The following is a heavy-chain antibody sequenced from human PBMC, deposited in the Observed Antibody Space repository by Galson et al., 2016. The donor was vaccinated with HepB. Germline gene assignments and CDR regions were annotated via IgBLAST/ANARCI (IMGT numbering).Heavy chain of an antibody. J-gene: IGHJ5*02. CDR2: IYNSGST. V-gene: IGHV4-59*01. Sequence: SETLSLTCTVSGGSITNFYWTWVRQPPGKGLEWIGYIYNSGSTNYNPSLKSRVTISVDTSKNQFSLKLSSVIAADTAVYYCASSPSGSYIRWLDPWGQGTLVTGSS. CDR3: ASSPSGSYIRWLDP. CDR1: GGSITNFY. D-gene: IGHD1-26*01.